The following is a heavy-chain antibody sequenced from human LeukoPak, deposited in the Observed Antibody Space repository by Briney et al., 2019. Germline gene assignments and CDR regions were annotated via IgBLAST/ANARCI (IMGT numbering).Heavy chain of an antibody. CDR2: INHSGST. Sequence: SETLSLTCAVYGGSFSGYYWSWIRQPPGKGLEWIGEINHSGSTNYNPSLKSRVTISVDTSKNQFSLKLSSVTAADTAVYYCARGSNYYGSGSLLTFWGQGTLVTVSS. J-gene: IGHJ4*02. D-gene: IGHD3-10*01. V-gene: IGHV4-34*01. CDR3: ARGSNYYGSGSLLTF. CDR1: GGSFSGYY.